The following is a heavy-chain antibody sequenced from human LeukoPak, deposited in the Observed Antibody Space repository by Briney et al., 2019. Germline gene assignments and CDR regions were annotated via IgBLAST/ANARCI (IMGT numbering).Heavy chain of an antibody. D-gene: IGHD4-11*01. Sequence: PGGSLRLSCAASGFTFSSYGMHWVRQAPGKGLEWVAFIRYDGSNKYYADSVKGRFTISRDNSKNTLYLQMNSLRDEDTAVYYCAKGAHATVTIDYWGQGTLVTVSS. CDR2: IRYDGSNK. CDR3: AKGAHATVTIDY. CDR1: GFTFSSYG. V-gene: IGHV3-30*02. J-gene: IGHJ4*02.